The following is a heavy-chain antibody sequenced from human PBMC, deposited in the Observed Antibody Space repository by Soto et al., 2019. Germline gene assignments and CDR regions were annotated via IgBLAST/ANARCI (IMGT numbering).Heavy chain of an antibody. Sequence: ASVKVSCKASGYTFTSFGISCGRQAPGQGLEWMGWISGNDGNKNYAQKIQGRVTMTTDTSTSTAYMELRSLRSDDTAVYYCARDPTVVSPDAFDIWGQGTMVTVSS. CDR2: ISGNDGNK. J-gene: IGHJ3*02. V-gene: IGHV1-18*04. CDR1: GYTFTSFG. CDR3: ARDPTVVSPDAFDI. D-gene: IGHD4-17*01.